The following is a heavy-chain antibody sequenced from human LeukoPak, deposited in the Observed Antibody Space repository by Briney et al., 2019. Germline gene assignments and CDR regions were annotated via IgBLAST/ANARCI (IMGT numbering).Heavy chain of an antibody. D-gene: IGHD1-26*01. CDR3: AGVVGGSYSMDV. CDR1: GGSVSSGSYY. V-gene: IGHV4-61*01. CDR2: IHYSGST. Sequence: PSETPSLTCTVSGGSVSSGSYYWSWIRQPPGKGLEWIGYIHYSGSTKYNPSLKSRVTISIDTSKNQFSLKLSSVTAADTAMYYCAGVVGGSYSMDVWGQGTTVTVSS. J-gene: IGHJ6*03.